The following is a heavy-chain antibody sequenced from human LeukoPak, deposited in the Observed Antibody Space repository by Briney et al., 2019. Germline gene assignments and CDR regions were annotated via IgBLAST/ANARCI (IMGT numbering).Heavy chain of an antibody. V-gene: IGHV1-8*01. CDR3: ARVYSRRSSGYYYADY. D-gene: IGHD3-22*01. Sequence: ASVKVSCKASGYTFSSYDINWVRQATGQGLEWMGWMNPNSGNTGYAQKFQGRVTMTRNTSINTAYMELSSLRSEDTAVYYCARVYSRRSSGYYYADYWGQGALVTVPS. CDR2: MNPNSGNT. CDR1: GYTFSSYD. J-gene: IGHJ4*02.